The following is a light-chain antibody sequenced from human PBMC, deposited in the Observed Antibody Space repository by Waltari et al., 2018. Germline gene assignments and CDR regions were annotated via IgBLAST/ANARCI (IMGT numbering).Light chain of an antibody. CDR1: QSVSSN. CDR3: QQYNDWPPMYT. V-gene: IGKV3-15*01. CDR2: DAS. J-gene: IGKJ2*01. Sequence: IVMTQSPATLSVSPGERATLSCRASQSVSSNLAWYHQQPGQPPRLLIYDASARATDIPDRVSGSGSETEFTLTISSLQSEDFAVYYCQQYNDWPPMYTFGQGTKLEI.